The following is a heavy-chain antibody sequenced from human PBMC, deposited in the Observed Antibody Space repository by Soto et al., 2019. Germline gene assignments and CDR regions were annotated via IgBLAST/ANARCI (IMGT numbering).Heavy chain of an antibody. CDR3: ASMRYFEGIGWGVGYYYYMDV. J-gene: IGHJ6*03. D-gene: IGHD3-9*01. V-gene: IGHV3-15*01. Sequence: EVQLVESGGGLVKPGGSLRLSCAASGFTFSNAWMSWVRQAPGKGLEWVGRIKSKTDGGTTDYAAPVRGRFTISRDNSKNTLYLQMNSLRAEDTAVYYCASMRYFEGIGWGVGYYYYMDVWGKGTTVTVSS. CDR1: GFTFSNAW. CDR2: IKSKTDGGTT.